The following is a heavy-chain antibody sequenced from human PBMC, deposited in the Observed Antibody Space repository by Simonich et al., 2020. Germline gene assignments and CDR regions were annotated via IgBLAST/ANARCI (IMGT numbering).Heavy chain of an antibody. CDR1: VNHFTGYE. CDR3: ARGGLGHWYFDL. CDR2: SNPNNGGT. J-gene: IGHJ2*01. Sequence: QVPLWQSGAEVKNPGASVKGSCKASVNHFTGYEMHWVQQAPGQGLEWMGWSNPNNGGTNDAQKFQGRVTRARDTSISTAYMELSRLRSDDTAVYYCARGGLGHWYFDLWGRGTLVTVSS. D-gene: IGHD6-25*01. V-gene: IGHV1-2*02.